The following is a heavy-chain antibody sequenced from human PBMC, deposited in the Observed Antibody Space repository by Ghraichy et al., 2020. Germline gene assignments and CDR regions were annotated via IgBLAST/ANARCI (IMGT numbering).Heavy chain of an antibody. V-gene: IGHV3-48*03. CDR1: GFTFSSYE. CDR3: ARALSSGYSSGWLLDY. CDR2: ISSSGSTI. D-gene: IGHD6-19*01. J-gene: IGHJ4*02. Sequence: GGSLRLSCAASGFTFSSYEMNWVRQAPGKGLEWVSYISSSGSTIYYADSVKGRFTISRDNAKNSLYLQMNSLRAEDTAVYYCARALSSGYSSGWLLDYWGQGTLVTVSS.